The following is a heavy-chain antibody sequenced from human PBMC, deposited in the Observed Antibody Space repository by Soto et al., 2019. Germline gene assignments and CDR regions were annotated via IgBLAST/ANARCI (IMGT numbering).Heavy chain of an antibody. CDR3: ARKDYYGAGIYYFDH. Sequence: QVQLVQSGAEVKKPGASVKVSCKASGYTFTAYPMHWVRQAPGQRLEWMGWINVANGATGYSQKFQGRVTVTRDTSASTVYMELSSLTSEDTAVYYCARKDYYGAGIYYFDHWGQGTLVTVSS. CDR2: INVANGAT. V-gene: IGHV1-3*01. CDR1: GYTFTAYP. D-gene: IGHD3-10*01. J-gene: IGHJ4*02.